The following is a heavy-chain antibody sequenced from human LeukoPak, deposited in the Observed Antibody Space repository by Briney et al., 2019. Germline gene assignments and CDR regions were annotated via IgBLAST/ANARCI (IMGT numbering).Heavy chain of an antibody. CDR2: IYSGGST. V-gene: IGHV3-66*02. Sequence: GGSLRLSCAASGFTVSSNYMSWVRQAPGKGLEWVSVIYSGGSTYYADSVKGRFTISRDNSKNTLYLQMNSLRAEDTAVYYCAREIAAPGTYYYYMDVWGKGTTVTVSS. CDR1: GFTVSSNY. D-gene: IGHD6-13*01. J-gene: IGHJ6*03. CDR3: AREIAAPGTYYYYMDV.